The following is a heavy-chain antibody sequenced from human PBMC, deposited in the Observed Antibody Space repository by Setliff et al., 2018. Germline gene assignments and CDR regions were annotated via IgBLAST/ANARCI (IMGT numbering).Heavy chain of an antibody. D-gene: IGHD3-3*01. CDR1: GGSIRSYY. Sequence: SETLSLTCTVSGGSIRSYYWGWIRQSPGKGLEWIGYIYYSGSTNYNPSLKSRVTISVDTSKNQFSLNLSSLTAADTAVCYCSRRNNFWTGYYFDYWGQGTLVTVSS. CDR3: SRRNNFWTGYYFDY. J-gene: IGHJ4*02. V-gene: IGHV4-59*08. CDR2: IYYSGST.